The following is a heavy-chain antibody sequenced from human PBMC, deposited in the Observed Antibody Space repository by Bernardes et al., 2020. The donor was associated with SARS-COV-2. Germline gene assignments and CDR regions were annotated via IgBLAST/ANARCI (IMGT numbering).Heavy chain of an antibody. V-gene: IGHV3-9*01. Sequence: GGSLRLSCAASGFTFDDYAMHWVRQAPGKGLEWVSGISWNSGSIGYADSVKGRFTISRDNAKNSLYLQMNSLRAEDTALYYCARMTPVAGVFDYWGQGTLVTVSS. CDR2: ISWNSGSI. D-gene: IGHD6-19*01. J-gene: IGHJ4*02. CDR3: ARMTPVAGVFDY. CDR1: GFTFDDYA.